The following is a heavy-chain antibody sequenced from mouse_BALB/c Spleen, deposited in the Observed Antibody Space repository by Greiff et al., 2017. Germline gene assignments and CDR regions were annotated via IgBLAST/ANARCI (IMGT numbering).Heavy chain of an antibody. CDR1: GFNIKDTY. CDR3: ASPHYYGSSPFAY. D-gene: IGHD1-1*01. J-gene: IGHJ3*01. CDR2: IDPANGNT. V-gene: IGHV14-3*02. Sequence: VQLQQSGAELVKPGASVKLSCTASGFNIKDTYMHWVKQRPEQGLEWIGRIDPANGNTKYDPKFQGKATITADTSSNTAYLQLSSLTSEDTAVYYCASPHYYGSSPFAYWGQGTLVTVSA.